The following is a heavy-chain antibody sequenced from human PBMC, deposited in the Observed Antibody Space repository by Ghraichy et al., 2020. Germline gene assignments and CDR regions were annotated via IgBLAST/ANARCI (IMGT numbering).Heavy chain of an antibody. Sequence: SETLSLTCTVSGGTISSYYRNWIRQPPGKGLEWIGYIYYSGSTNYNPSFKSRVTITVDTSKNQFSRKLSSVTAADTAVYYCARDLYGDDHFDYWGQGTLVTVSS. J-gene: IGHJ4*02. CDR2: IYYSGST. CDR3: ARDLYGDDHFDY. D-gene: IGHD4-17*01. CDR1: GGTISSYY. V-gene: IGHV4-59*01.